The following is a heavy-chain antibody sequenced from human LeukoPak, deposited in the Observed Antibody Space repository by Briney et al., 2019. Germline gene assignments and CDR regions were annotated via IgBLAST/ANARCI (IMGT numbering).Heavy chain of an antibody. V-gene: IGHV3-13*01. D-gene: IGHD1-26*01. CDR3: ARGSGSYWYFDL. Sequence: GGSLRLSCAASGFTFSSYDMHWVRQATGKGLEWVSAIGTAGDTYYPGSVKGRFTISREKAKNSLYLQKDSLRAGDTAVYYCARGSGSYWYFDLWGRGTLVTVSS. J-gene: IGHJ2*01. CDR1: GFTFSSYD. CDR2: IGTAGDT.